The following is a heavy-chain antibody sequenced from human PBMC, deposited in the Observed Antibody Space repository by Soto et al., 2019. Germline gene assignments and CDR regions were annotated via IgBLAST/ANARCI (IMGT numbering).Heavy chain of an antibody. V-gene: IGHV4-34*01. CDR2: INHSGSI. Sequence: SETLSLTCAVYGGSFNGYYWNWFRQPPGKWLEWIGDINHSGSINYNPSLKSRVTISVDTSKNQFSLKLSSVTAADTAVYYCARGPTDYRNAYYFDFWGQGXLVTVSS. CDR1: GGSFNGYY. CDR3: ARGPTDYRNAYYFDF. D-gene: IGHD4-4*01. J-gene: IGHJ4*02.